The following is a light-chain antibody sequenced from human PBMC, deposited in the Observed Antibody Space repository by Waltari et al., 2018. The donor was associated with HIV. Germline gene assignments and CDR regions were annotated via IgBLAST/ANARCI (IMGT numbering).Light chain of an antibody. J-gene: IGLJ3*02. CDR3: AAWDDSLSGWV. V-gene: IGLV1-47*02. CDR1: SSTIGSHY. CDR2: SNN. Sequence: QSMLTPPPSASGTPGQRVTISCSGSSSTIGSHYVSWSQHVPGTAPKLLIYSNNQRPSGAPDRCSGSKSGTAASLAISGLRSEDEADYYCAAWDDSLSGWVFGGGTKLTVL.